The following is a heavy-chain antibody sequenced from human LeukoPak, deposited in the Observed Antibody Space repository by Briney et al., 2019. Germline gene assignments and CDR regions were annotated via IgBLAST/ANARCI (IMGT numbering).Heavy chain of an antibody. J-gene: IGHJ4*02. CDR3: AREGVYDSWDY. D-gene: IGHD3-3*01. Sequence: GGSLRLSCAASGFTFSSYEMNWVRQAPGKGLVWVSYISSSGSTIFYADSVKGRFTISRDNAKNSLYLQMNSLRAEDTAVYYCAREGVYDSWDYWGQGTLVTVSS. CDR1: GFTFSSYE. V-gene: IGHV3-48*03. CDR2: ISSSGSTI.